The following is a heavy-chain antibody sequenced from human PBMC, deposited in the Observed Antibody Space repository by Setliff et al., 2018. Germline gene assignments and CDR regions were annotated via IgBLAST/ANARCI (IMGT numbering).Heavy chain of an antibody. CDR2: IYPSDSDT. D-gene: IGHD6-13*01. CDR1: GYSFTRYW. CDR3: ARVGQQLVYYYYGMDV. J-gene: IGHJ6*02. Sequence: PGESLKISCKGSGYSFTRYWIGWVRQMPGKGLEWMGIIYPSDSDTRYSPSFQGQVTISADKSISTAYLQWSSLKASDTAMYYCARVGQQLVYYYYGMDVWGQGTTVTVSS. V-gene: IGHV5-51*01.